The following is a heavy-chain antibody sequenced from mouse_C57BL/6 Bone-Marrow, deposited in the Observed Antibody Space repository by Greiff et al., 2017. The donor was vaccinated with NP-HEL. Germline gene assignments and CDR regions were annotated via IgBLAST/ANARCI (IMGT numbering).Heavy chain of an antibody. CDR3: ARSYYYGSSYPFAY. D-gene: IGHD1-1*01. J-gene: IGHJ3*01. V-gene: IGHV1-80*01. Sequence: QVQLQQSGAELVKPGASVKISCKASGYAFSSYWMNWVKQRPGKGLEWIGQIYPGDGDTNYNGKFKGKATLTADKSSSTAYMQLISLTSEDSAVYFCARSYYYGSSYPFAYWGQGTLVTVSA. CDR1: GYAFSSYW. CDR2: IYPGDGDT.